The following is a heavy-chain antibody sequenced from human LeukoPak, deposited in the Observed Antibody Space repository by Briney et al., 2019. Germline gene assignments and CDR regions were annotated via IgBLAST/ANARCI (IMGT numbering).Heavy chain of an antibody. CDR2: IFYSGNT. Sequence: PSQTLSLTCTVSGGSISSGGYYWSWIRQHPGKGLEWIGYIFYSGNTYYNPSLKSRVTISVDTSKNQFSLKLSSVTAVDTAVYYCARKENVYYYFDYWGQGTLVTVSS. V-gene: IGHV4-31*03. J-gene: IGHJ4*02. CDR3: ARKENVYYYFDY. D-gene: IGHD3-10*01. CDR1: GGSISSGGYY.